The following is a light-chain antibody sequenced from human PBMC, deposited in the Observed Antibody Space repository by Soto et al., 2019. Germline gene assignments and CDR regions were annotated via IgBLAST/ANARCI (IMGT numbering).Light chain of an antibody. V-gene: IGKV3-11*01. CDR1: QSVSSF. CDR3: QQRSNWPVT. Sequence: EIVWTQSPATLSLSPGKRATLSCRASQSVSSFLAWYQQKPGQAPRLLIYDASSRATGIPARFSGSGSGTDFTLTISSLEPEDFAVYYCQQRSNWPVTFGQGTKVDIK. J-gene: IGKJ1*01. CDR2: DAS.